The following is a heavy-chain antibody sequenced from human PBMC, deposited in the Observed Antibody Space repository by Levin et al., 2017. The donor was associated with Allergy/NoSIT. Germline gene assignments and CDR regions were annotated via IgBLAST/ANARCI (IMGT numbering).Heavy chain of an antibody. V-gene: IGHV3-30*18. CDR3: AKDLYAVAGGFDY. CDR1: GFTFSSYG. J-gene: IGHJ4*02. D-gene: IGHD6-19*01. CDR2: ISYDGSNK. Sequence: GESLKISCAASGFTFSSYGMHWVRQAPGKGLEWVAVISYDGSNKYYADSVKGRFTISRDNSKNTLYLQMNSLRAEDTAVYYCAKDLYAVAGGFDYWGQGTLVTVSS.